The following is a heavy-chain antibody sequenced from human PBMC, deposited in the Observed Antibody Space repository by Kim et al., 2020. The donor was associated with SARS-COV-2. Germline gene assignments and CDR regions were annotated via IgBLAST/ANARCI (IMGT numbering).Heavy chain of an antibody. Sequence: GGSLRLSCAASRFTFSTYWISWVRQAPGKGLEWVANINEDGRERYYVDSVKGRFTISRDNALNSLYLQMYSLRAEDTAVYYCARGGGIGTADYWGQGTLVTVSS. V-gene: IGHV3-7*01. CDR1: RFTFSTYW. CDR2: INEDGRER. J-gene: IGHJ4*02. CDR3: ARGGGIGTADY. D-gene: IGHD1-1*01.